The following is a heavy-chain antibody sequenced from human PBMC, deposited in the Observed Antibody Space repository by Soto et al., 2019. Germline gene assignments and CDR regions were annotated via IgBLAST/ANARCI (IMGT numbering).Heavy chain of an antibody. V-gene: IGHV3-48*01. Sequence: GGSLRLSCAASGFTFSSYSMKWVRQAPGKGLEWVSYISSSSSTIYYADSVKGRFTISRDNAKNSLYLQMNSLRAEDTAVYYCARDPTYCSGGSCYYYYYYMDVWGKGTTVTVSS. CDR3: ARDPTYCSGGSCYYYYYYMDV. J-gene: IGHJ6*03. CDR2: ISSSSSTI. CDR1: GFTFSSYS. D-gene: IGHD2-15*01.